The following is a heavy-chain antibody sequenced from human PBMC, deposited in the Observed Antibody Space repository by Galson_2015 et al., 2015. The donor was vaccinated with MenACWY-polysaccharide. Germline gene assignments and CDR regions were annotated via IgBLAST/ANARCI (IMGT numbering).Heavy chain of an antibody. D-gene: IGHD1-26*01. Sequence: CAISGDSVSSDSVAWNWVRQSPSRGLEWLGRTFYESTWSNNYAESVKSRITINPDTSKNQVSLQLSSVSPEDTAVYYCVRQHHKWQPTAPDAFDIWGQGTTVTVSS. CDR3: VRQHHKWQPTAPDAFDI. J-gene: IGHJ3*02. CDR2: TFYESTWSN. V-gene: IGHV6-1*01. CDR1: GDSVSSDSVA.